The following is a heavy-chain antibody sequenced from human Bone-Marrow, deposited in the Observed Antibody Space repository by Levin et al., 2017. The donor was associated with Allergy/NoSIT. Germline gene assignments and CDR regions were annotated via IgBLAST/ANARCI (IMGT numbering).Heavy chain of an antibody. D-gene: IGHD3-3*01. CDR1: GSSVTTYY. J-gene: IGHJ5*01. CDR2: VSHSEST. V-gene: IGHV4-59*02. Sequence: SETLSLSCNVSGSSVTTYYWTWIRQPPGRGLEWIGYVSHSESTNYNPSFKGRVTFSVDTSKNQVSMKLQSVTAADTAVYYCARLNYFWSDENLFDSWGQGTLVAVSS. CDR3: ARLNYFWSDENLFDS.